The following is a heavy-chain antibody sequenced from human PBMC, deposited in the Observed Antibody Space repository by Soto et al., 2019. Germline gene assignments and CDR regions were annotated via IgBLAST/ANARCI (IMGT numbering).Heavy chain of an antibody. CDR3: ARDDEGGSYCDLGY. J-gene: IGHJ4*02. V-gene: IGHV3-30-3*01. Sequence: GGSLRLSCEAPGFTFSSYIMHWVRQAPGKGLEWVAVILYDGSNKYYADSVKGRFSISRDNSKNTLYLQMNSLRDEDTAVYYCARDDEGGSYCDLGYWGQGTQVTVSS. D-gene: IGHD3-10*01. CDR2: ILYDGSNK. CDR1: GFTFSSYI.